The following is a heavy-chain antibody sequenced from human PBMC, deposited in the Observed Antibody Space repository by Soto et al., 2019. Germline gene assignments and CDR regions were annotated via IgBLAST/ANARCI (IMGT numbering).Heavy chain of an antibody. D-gene: IGHD2-15*01. CDR1: GGSISSGGYY. V-gene: IGHV4-31*03. CDR2: IYYSGST. J-gene: IGHJ4*02. CDR3: ARDLLHKGYCSGGSCYYYYFDY. Sequence: SETLSLTCTVSGGSISSGGYYWSWIRQHPGKGLEWIGYIYYSGSTYYNPSLKSRVTISVDTSKNQFSLKLSSVTAADTAVYYCARDLLHKGYCSGGSCYYYYFDYWGQGTLVTVSS.